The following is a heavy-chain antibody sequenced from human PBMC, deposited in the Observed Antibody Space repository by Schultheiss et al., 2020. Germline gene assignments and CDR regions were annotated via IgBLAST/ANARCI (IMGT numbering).Heavy chain of an antibody. J-gene: IGHJ6*03. CDR2: ISGSGGST. D-gene: IGHD4-23*01. CDR3: ARHEGYYGSSYSYWYFDV. Sequence: GGSLRLSCAASGFTFSSYAMSWVRQAPGKGLEWVSAISGSGGSTYYPDTVKGRFTISRDNAKNTLYLQMSSLKSEDTALYYCARHEGYYGSSYSYWYFDVWGAGTTLTVSS. CDR1: GFTFSSYA. V-gene: IGHV3-23*01.